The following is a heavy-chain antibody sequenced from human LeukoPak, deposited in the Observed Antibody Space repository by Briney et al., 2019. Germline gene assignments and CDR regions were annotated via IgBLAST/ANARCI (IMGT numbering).Heavy chain of an antibody. Sequence: GGSLRLSCAASGFTFSSYPLHWVRQAPGKGLEWVTLISYDGSKIYYADSVKGRFTISRDNAKNSLYLQMNSLRAEDTALYYCARADSSGYYGDDALDIWGQGTMVTVFS. D-gene: IGHD3-22*01. CDR1: GFTFSSYP. J-gene: IGHJ3*02. CDR3: ARADSSGYYGDDALDI. V-gene: IGHV3-30-3*01. CDR2: ISYDGSKI.